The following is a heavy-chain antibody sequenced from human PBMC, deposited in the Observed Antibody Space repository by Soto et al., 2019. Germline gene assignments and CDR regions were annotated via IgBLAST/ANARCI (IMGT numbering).Heavy chain of an antibody. CDR2: ISYDGSNK. J-gene: IGHJ4*02. D-gene: IGHD3-3*01. CDR1: GFTFSSYG. V-gene: IGHV3-30*18. CDR3: AKGRVTIFGVVTPVDY. Sequence: VGSLRLSCAASGFTFSSYGMHWVRQAPGKGLEWVAVISYDGSNKYYADSVKGRFTISRDNCKNTLYLQMNSLRAEDTAVYYCAKGRVTIFGVVTPVDYWGQGTLVTVSS.